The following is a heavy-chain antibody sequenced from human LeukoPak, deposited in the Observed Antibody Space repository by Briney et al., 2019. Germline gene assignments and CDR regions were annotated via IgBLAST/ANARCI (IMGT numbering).Heavy chain of an antibody. V-gene: IGHV3-21*01. D-gene: IGHD3-3*01. J-gene: IGHJ4*02. CDR3: ARDRRFLEWLSELYFDY. CDR1: GFTFSSYS. CDR2: ISSSSSYI. Sequence: PGGSLRLSCAASGFTFSSYSMNWVRQAPGKGLERVSSISSSSSYIYYADSVKGRFTISRDNAKNSLYLQMNSLRAEDTAVYYCARDRRFLEWLSELYFDYWGQGTLVTVSS.